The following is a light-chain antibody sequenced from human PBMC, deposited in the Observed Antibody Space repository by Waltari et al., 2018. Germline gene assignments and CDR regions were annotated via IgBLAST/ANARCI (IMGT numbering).Light chain of an antibody. CDR2: LGS. Sequence: DIVVTQSPLSLPVTPGEPASISCRSSQRLLHRNGNNYLDWYLQKPGQSPQLLIYLGSNRASGVPERFSGSGSGTDFTLRISRVEAEDVGVYYCMQSLQTLWTFGQGTKVEIK. V-gene: IGKV2-28*01. CDR1: QRLLHRNGNNY. CDR3: MQSLQTLWT. J-gene: IGKJ1*01.